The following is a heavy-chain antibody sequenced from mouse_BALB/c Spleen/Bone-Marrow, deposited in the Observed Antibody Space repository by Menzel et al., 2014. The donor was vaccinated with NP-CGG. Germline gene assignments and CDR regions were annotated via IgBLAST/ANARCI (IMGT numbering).Heavy chain of an antibody. CDR1: GISITTGNYR. J-gene: IGHJ4*01. CDR2: IYYSGTI. V-gene: IGHV3-5*02. Sequence: EVQLQESGPGLVKPSQTVSLTCTVTGISITTGNYRWSWIRQFPGNKLEWIGYIYYSGTITYNPSLTSRTTITRDTSKNQFFLEMNSLTAEDTAIYYCARDGGLRGYAMDYWGQGTSVTVSS. CDR3: ARDGGLRGYAMDY. D-gene: IGHD2-4*01.